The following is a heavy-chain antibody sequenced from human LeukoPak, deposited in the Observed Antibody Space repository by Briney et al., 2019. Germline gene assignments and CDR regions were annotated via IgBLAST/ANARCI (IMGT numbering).Heavy chain of an antibody. Sequence: GSLRLSCAASGFTFSDYYMRWIRQAPGKGLEWISYISSSSSYTNYADSVKGRFTISRDNAKNSLYLQMNSLRAEDTAVYYCARDRVGATGEDAFDIWGQGTMVTVSS. CDR3: ARDRVGATGEDAFDI. J-gene: IGHJ3*02. D-gene: IGHD1-26*01. CDR2: ISSSSSYT. CDR1: GFTFSDYY. V-gene: IGHV3-11*06.